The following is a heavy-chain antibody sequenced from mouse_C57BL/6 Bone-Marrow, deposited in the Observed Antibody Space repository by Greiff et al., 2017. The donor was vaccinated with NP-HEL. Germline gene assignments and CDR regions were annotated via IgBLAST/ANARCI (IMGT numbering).Heavy chain of an antibody. D-gene: IGHD2-3*01. J-gene: IGHJ3*01. V-gene: IGHV1-61*01. CDR3: ARQRWLQLAY. CDR2: IYPSDSET. CDR1: GYTFTSYW. Sequence: VQLQQPGAELVRPGSSVKLSCKASGYTFTSYWMDWVKQRPGQGLEWIGNIYPSDSETHYNQKFKDKATLTVDKSSSTAYMQLSSLTSEDSAVYYCARQRWLQLAYWGQGTLVTVSA.